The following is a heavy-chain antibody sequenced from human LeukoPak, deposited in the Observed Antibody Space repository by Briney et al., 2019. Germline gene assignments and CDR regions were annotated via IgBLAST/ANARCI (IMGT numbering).Heavy chain of an antibody. CDR1: GFTFSSYW. V-gene: IGHV3-7*05. CDR2: IKQDGSEK. D-gene: IGHD2-2*02. J-gene: IGHJ4*02. CDR3: ARDCSGTSCYNPFDY. Sequence: GGSLRLSCAASGFTFSSYWMSWVRQTPGKGLEWVVNIKQDGSEKYYVDSVKGRFTISRDNAKNSLYLQMSSLRTEDTAAYYCARDCSGTSCYNPFDYWGQGTLVTVST.